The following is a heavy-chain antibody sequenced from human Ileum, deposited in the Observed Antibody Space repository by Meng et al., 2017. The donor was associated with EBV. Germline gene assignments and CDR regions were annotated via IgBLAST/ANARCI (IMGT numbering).Heavy chain of an antibody. CDR1: GDSVSSNSVA. V-gene: IGHV6-1*02. D-gene: IGHD3-10*01. CDR3: ARGRFRTFDV. J-gene: IGHJ3*01. CDR2: TYQMSS. Sequence: QVQLQQSGPGLLKPSRTLSLTGAISGDSVSSNSVAWNWIRQSPSRGLEWLGRTYQMSSYYAESVKSRISVNADTSKNQFSLQLNSVTPEDTAEYYCARGRFRTFDVWGPGTKVTVSS.